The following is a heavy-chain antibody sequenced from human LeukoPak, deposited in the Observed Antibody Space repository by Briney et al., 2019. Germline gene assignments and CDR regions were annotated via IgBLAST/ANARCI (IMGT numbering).Heavy chain of an antibody. D-gene: IGHD1-26*01. Sequence: PSETLSLTCAVYGGSFSGYYWSWIRQPPGKGLEWIGEINHSGSTNYNPSLKSRVTISVDTSKNQFSLKLSSVTAADTAVYYCARHGRIVNLDYWGQGTLVTVSS. CDR3: ARHGRIVNLDY. J-gene: IGHJ4*02. CDR2: INHSGST. V-gene: IGHV4-34*01. CDR1: GGSFSGYY.